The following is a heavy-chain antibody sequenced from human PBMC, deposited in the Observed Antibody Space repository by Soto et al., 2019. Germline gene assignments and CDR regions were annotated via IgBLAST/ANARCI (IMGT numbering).Heavy chain of an antibody. CDR3: AREWSPPLAVFDY. D-gene: IGHD1-26*01. V-gene: IGHV3-73*01. CDR1: GFTFSGSA. CDR2: IRSKANSYAT. Sequence: GGSLRLSCEASGFTFSGSAMHWVRQASGKGLEWVGRIRSKANSYATAYAASVKGRFSISRDESKNTAYLQMNSLKTEDAAVYYCAREWSPPLAVFDYWGQGALVTVSS. J-gene: IGHJ4*02.